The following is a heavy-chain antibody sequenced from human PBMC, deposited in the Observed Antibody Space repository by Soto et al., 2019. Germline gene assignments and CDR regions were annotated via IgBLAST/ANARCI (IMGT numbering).Heavy chain of an antibody. CDR2: IYYSGST. V-gene: IGHV4-59*01. J-gene: IGHJ4*02. CDR3: ARGVDDYYDSSGYYYYFDY. CDR1: GGSISSYY. Sequence: ETLSLTCTVSGGSISSYYWSWIRQPPGKGLEWIGYIYYSGSTNYNPSLKSRVTISVDTSKNQFSLKLSSVTAADTAVYYCARGVDDYYDSSGYYYYFDYWGQGTLVTVSS. D-gene: IGHD3-22*01.